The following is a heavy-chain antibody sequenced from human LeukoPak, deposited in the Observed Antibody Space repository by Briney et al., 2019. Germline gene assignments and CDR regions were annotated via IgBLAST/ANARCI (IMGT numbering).Heavy chain of an antibody. Sequence: GGSLRLSCAASGFTFSTYTMYWVRHPPGKRLEWVSIIGNNGGGIHYADSVRGRFTISRDNSKNALYLQMNSLRVEDTAVYYCAIDPNWGTHTWGQGVLVTVSS. D-gene: IGHD7-27*01. CDR3: AIDPNWGTHT. J-gene: IGHJ5*02. V-gene: IGHV3-23*01. CDR1: GFTFSTYT. CDR2: IGNNGGGI.